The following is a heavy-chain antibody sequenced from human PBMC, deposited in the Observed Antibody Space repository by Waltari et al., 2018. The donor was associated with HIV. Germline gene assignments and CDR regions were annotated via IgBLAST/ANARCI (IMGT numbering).Heavy chain of an antibody. CDR2: IDYGGRT. V-gene: IGHV4-39*01. CDR3: ARHSGPFVHYFDV. Sequence: HLQESRPGLVRPSEHPSITCSLSCLPLTASKYYWAWFRQSPGKGLEGMGTIDYGGRTYNYPSMKSRLTFSIDTSKNRFSLTVTSVTADDTAVYHCARHSGPFVHYFDVWGRSALVAVSS. CDR1: CLPLTASKYY. J-gene: IGHJ2*01. D-gene: IGHD3-10*01.